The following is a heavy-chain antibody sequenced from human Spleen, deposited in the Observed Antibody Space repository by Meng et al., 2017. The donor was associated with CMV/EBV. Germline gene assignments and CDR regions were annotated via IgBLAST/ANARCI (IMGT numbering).Heavy chain of an antibody. V-gene: IGHV1-18*01. CDR1: GYTFTSYG. Sequence: SGYTFTSYGISWVRQAPGQGLEWMGWISAYNGNTNDAQKLQGRVTMTTDTSTSTAYMELRSLRSDDTAVYYCARAPYYYDSSGYYNYWGQGTLVTVSS. J-gene: IGHJ4*02. CDR2: ISAYNGNT. D-gene: IGHD3-22*01. CDR3: ARAPYYYDSSGYYNY.